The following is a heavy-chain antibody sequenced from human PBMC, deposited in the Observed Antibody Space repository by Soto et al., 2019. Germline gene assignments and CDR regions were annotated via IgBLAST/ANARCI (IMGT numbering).Heavy chain of an antibody. CDR1: GVSVTSAGYH. J-gene: IGHJ4*02. CDR3: GVYKAGSGGNGY. Sequence: QVQVQESGPGLVKPSETLSLTCTVSGVSVTSAGYHLTWIRQPPGKGLEWIGQTGSTNYNPSLKSRITLSVDTSKNQFSLNLSSVTSADTAIYYCGVYKAGSGGNGYCGQGTLVTISS. V-gene: IGHV4-61*08. D-gene: IGHD6-19*01. CDR2: QTGST.